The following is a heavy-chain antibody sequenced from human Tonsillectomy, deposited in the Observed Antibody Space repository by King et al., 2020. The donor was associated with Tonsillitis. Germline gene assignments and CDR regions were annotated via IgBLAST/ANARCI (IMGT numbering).Heavy chain of an antibody. V-gene: IGHV4-61*02. CDR3: ARMYPYYYYYMDV. CDR2: IYTSGST. Sequence: VQLQESGPGLVKPSQTLSLTCTVSGGSISSGSYYWSWIRQPAGKGLEWIGRIYTSGSTNYNPSLKSRVTMSVDTSKNQFSLKLSSVTAADTAVYYCARMYPYYYYYMDVWGKGTTVTVSS. D-gene: IGHD2-2*01. CDR1: GGSISSGSYY. J-gene: IGHJ6*03.